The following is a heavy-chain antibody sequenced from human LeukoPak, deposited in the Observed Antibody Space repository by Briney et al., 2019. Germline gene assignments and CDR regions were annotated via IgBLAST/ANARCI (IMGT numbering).Heavy chain of an antibody. D-gene: IGHD6-13*01. CDR1: GGSISSSSYY. CDR2: IYYSGST. J-gene: IGHJ4*02. Sequence: PSETLSLTCTVSGGSISSSSYYWGWIRQPPGKGLEWIGSIYYSGSTYYNPSLKSRVTISVDTSKNQFSPKLSSVTAADTAVYYCARNVYDSSSWFDYWGQGTLVTVSS. CDR3: ARNVYDSSSWFDY. V-gene: IGHV4-39*07.